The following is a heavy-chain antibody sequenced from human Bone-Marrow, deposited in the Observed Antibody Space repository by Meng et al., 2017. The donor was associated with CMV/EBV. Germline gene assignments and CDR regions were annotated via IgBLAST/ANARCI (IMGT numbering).Heavy chain of an antibody. Sequence: RYYWSWIRQPPGKGLEWIGYIYYSGSTNYHPSLKSRVTISVDTSKNQFSLKLSSVTAADTAVYYCARDEGYCSSTSCYKGDGGFDPWGQGTLVTVSS. CDR2: IYYSGST. J-gene: IGHJ5*02. D-gene: IGHD2-2*02. CDR3: ARDEGYCSSTSCYKGDGGFDP. CDR1: RYY. V-gene: IGHV4-59*01.